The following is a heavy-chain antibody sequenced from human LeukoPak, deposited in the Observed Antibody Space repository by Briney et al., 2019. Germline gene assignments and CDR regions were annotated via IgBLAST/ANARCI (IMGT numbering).Heavy chain of an antibody. V-gene: IGHV3-7*01. J-gene: IGHJ2*01. CDR3: ARDKIVGATTGSYFDL. Sequence: GGSLRLSCAASGFTFTTYWMSWLRQAPGKGLEWVANINQDGSEKYYVDSVKGRFTISRDNTKNSLYLQMNSLRAEDTAVYYCARDKIVGATTGSYFDLWGRGTLVTVYS. CDR2: INQDGSEK. CDR1: GFTFTTYW. D-gene: IGHD1-26*01.